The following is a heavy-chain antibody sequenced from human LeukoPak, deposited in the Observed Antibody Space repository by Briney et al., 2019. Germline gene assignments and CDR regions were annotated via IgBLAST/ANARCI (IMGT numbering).Heavy chain of an antibody. J-gene: IGHJ4*02. D-gene: IGHD1-1*01. CDR2: IGYSGTT. CDR1: GGSVRSDSNY. V-gene: IGHV4-61*01. CDR3: ARGYGNNWRLDY. Sequence: PSETLSLTCTVSGGSVRSDSNYWSWIRQPPGKGLEWIGCIGYSGTTDYNPSLKSRVSMSLGTSKNEILLKLDSLTASDTAVYYCARGYGNNWRLDYWGQGTLVTVSS.